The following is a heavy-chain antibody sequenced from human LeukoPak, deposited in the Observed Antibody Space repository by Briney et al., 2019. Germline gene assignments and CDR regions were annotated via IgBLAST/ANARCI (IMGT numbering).Heavy chain of an antibody. Sequence: PSETLSLTRTVSGDSITPYYWSWIRQSPGGSLEYIGFISDTGTTNYNPSLRGRVSISVDTSKSQFSLKLKSVTAADSAIYYCTRTFTGAHYYYIPVWGAGTTVTVSS. D-gene: IGHD7-27*01. V-gene: IGHV4-59*08. J-gene: IGHJ6*03. CDR2: ISDTGTT. CDR1: GDSITPYY. CDR3: TRTFTGAHYYYIPV.